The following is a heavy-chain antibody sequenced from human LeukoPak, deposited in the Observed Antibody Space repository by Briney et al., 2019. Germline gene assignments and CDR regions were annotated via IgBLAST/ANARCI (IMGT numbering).Heavy chain of an antibody. D-gene: IGHD3-3*01. Sequence: GGSLTLSCAASGFTFSSCAMSWVRQAPGKELEWVGRIKIKDDGGTADYAAPLKGRFTISRDDSKNTLYLQMNSLETEDTAVYYCTTGVPNYDFWSGYLGGYWGQGTLVTVSS. J-gene: IGHJ4*02. CDR1: GFTFSSCA. CDR2: IKIKDDGGTA. V-gene: IGHV3-15*01. CDR3: TTGVPNYDFWSGYLGGY.